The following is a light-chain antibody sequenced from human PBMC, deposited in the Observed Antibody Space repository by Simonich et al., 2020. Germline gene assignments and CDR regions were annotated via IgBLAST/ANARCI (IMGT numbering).Light chain of an antibody. CDR1: QSVLYSSKNKNY. CDR2: WAS. J-gene: IGKJ1*01. CDR3: QQYYSTPPT. V-gene: IGKV4-1*01. Sequence: DIVMTQSPDSLAVSLGERATINCKSSQSVLYSSKNKNYLAWYQQKPGQPPKLLIYWASTRESGVPDRFSGRGSGTAFTLTISSLQAEDVAVYYCQQYYSTPPTFGQGTKVEIK.